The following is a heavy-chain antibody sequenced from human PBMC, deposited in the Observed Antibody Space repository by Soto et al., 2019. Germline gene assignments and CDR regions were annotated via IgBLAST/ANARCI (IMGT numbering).Heavy chain of an antibody. J-gene: IGHJ4*02. D-gene: IGHD1-26*01. Sequence: QVQLVESEGGEVQPGRSLRLSCAASGFTFSSYGMHWVRQAPGKGLEWVAVIWYDGSNKYYADSVKGRFTISRDNSKNTLYLQMNSLRAEDTAVYYCAREVGATTYFDYWGQGTLVTVSS. CDR3: AREVGATTYFDY. CDR1: GFTFSSYG. V-gene: IGHV3-33*01. CDR2: IWYDGSNK.